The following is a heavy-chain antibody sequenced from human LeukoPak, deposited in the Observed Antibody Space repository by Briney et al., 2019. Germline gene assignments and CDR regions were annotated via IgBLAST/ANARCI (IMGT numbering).Heavy chain of an antibody. V-gene: IGHV3-30*03. CDR3: VRDQDEDRGSTTFDR. J-gene: IGHJ4*02. Sequence: PGRSLRLSCAASGFTFSSYGMHWVRQAPGKGLEWVAVISYDGSNKYYADSVKGRFTISRDNSKNTLYLQMNSLRAGDTAIYYCVRDQDEDRGSTTFDRWGQGTLVTVSS. CDR1: GFTFSSYG. CDR2: ISYDGSNK. D-gene: IGHD1-26*01.